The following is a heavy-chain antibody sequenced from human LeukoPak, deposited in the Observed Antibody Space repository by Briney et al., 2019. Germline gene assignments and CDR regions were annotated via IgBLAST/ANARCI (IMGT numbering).Heavy chain of an antibody. Sequence: ASVKVSCKSSGYKFTSYGISWVRQAPGQRLGWRGWISTYNGNTNYAQKLQVRVTVTTDTSTSTDYMELRSLRSDDPAVYYCARDVTIFGVVIISGSSLDYWGKGTLVTVSS. D-gene: IGHD3-3*01. CDR1: GYKFTSYG. CDR3: ARDVTIFGVVIISGSSLDY. CDR2: ISTYNGNT. V-gene: IGHV1-18*01. J-gene: IGHJ4*02.